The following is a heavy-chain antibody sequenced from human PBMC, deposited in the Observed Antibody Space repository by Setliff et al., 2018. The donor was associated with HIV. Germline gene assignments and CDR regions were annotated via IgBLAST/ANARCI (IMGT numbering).Heavy chain of an antibody. V-gene: IGHV3-7*05. D-gene: IGHD2-2*01. CDR3: TRESRGYCSSTSCPPFDY. CDR2: IKEDGSEK. J-gene: IGHJ4*02. CDR1: GFLFHTYW. Sequence: GGSLRLSCAASGFLFHTYWMSWVRQAPGKGLEWVANIKEDGSEKYYVDSVKGRFTISRDNAENSLYLQMNSLTAEDTAVYYCTRESRGYCSSTSCPPFDYWGQGTLVTVSS.